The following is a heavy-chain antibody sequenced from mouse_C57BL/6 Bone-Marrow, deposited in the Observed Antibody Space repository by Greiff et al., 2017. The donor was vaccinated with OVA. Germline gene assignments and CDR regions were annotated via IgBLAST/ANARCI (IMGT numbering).Heavy chain of an antibody. V-gene: IGHV1-55*01. CDR1: GYTFTSYW. CDR3: ARGSGRQLRPPYYAMDY. J-gene: IGHJ4*01. CDR2: IYPGSGST. Sequence: QVQLQQPGAELVKPGASVKMSCKASGYTFTSYWITWVKQRPGQGLEWIGDIYPGSGSTNYNEKFKSKATLTVDTSSSTAYMQLSSLTSEDSAVYYCARGSGRQLRPPYYAMDYWGQGTSVTVSS. D-gene: IGHD3-2*02.